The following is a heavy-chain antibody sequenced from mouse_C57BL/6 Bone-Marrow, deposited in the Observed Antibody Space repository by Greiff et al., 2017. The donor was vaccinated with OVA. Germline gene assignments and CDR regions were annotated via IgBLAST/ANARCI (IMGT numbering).Heavy chain of an antibody. Sequence: QVQLQQPGTELVKPGASVKLSCKASGYTFTSYWMHWVKQRPGQGLEWIGNINPSNGGTNYNEKFKSKATLTVDKSSSTAYMQLSSLTSEDSAVYYCARSAYTFHDYYAMDYWGQGTSVTVSS. J-gene: IGHJ4*01. V-gene: IGHV1-53*01. CDR3: ARSAYTFHDYYAMDY. D-gene: IGHD5-1-1*01. CDR2: INPSNGGT. CDR1: GYTFTSYW.